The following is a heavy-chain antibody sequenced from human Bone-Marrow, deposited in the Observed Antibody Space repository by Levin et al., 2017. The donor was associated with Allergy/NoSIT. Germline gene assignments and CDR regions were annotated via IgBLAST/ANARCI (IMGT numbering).Heavy chain of an antibody. CDR1: GFTFNRFI. CDR2: ISYDGSTE. CDR3: ARGIWFGEFPYYYYYGMDV. Sequence: AGGSLRLSCAASGFTFNRFILYWVRQSPGKGLEWVALISYDGSTEYHAESVKGRFTISRDNFNNTLFLQMNSLRSEDTAVYYCARGIWFGEFPYYYYYGMDVWGQGNTVTVSS. D-gene: IGHD3-10*01. J-gene: IGHJ6*02. V-gene: IGHV3-30*04.